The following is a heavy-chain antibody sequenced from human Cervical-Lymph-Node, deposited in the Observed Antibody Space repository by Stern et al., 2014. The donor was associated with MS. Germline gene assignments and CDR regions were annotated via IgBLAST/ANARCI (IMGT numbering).Heavy chain of an antibody. J-gene: IGHJ6*02. V-gene: IGHV1-2*04. CDR3: ARGESSGYYYYYYGMDV. CDR2: INPNSGGT. D-gene: IGHD6-25*01. Sequence: EQLVESGAEVKKPGASVKVSCKASGYTFTGYYMHWVRQAPGQGLEWMGWINPNSGGTNYAQKFQGWVTMTRDTSISTAYMELSRLRSDDTAVYYCARGESSGYYYYYYGMDVWGQGTTVTVSS. CDR1: GYTFTGYY.